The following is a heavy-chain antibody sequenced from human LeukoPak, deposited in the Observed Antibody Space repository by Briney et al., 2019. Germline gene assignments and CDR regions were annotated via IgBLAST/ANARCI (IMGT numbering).Heavy chain of an antibody. V-gene: IGHV1-3*01. CDR2: INAGNGDT. J-gene: IGHJ4*02. D-gene: IGHD2-21*01. CDR1: GYTFTKYV. CDR3: ARDDCGDTCYPGGY. Sequence: ASVKVSCKASGYTFTKYVVHWVRQAPGQRPEWMGWINAGNGDTKYTQNFQDRVTITRDTSANTAYMELSSLTSEDTALYYCARDDCGDTCYPGGYWGQGTLVTVSS.